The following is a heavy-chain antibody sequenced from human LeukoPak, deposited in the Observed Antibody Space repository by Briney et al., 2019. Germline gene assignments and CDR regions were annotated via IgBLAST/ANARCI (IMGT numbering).Heavy chain of an antibody. V-gene: IGHV3-23*01. CDR3: ANLPYDSSGYYYAAAGLWFDP. Sequence: GGSLRLSCAASGFTFSSYAMSWVCQAPGKGLEWVSAISGSGGSTYYADSVKGRFTISRDNSKNTLYLQMNSLRAEDTAVYYCANLPYDSSGYYYAAAGLWFDPWGQGTLVTVSS. CDR1: GFTFSSYA. CDR2: ISGSGGST. J-gene: IGHJ5*02. D-gene: IGHD3-22*01.